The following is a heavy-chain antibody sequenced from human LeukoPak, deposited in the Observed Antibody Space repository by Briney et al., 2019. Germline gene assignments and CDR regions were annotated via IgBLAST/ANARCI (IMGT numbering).Heavy chain of an antibody. V-gene: IGHV4-4*07. CDR2: MHPSGNN. J-gene: IGHJ5*02. CDR1: GGSITNYY. Sequence: SETLSLTCSLSGGSITNYYWTWIRRPAGGGLEWLGRMHPSGNNNYNASLKNRVTMSIDTSKNQFSLRLSPVTAADTAICYCAREVASVVTPVSRWLDPWGQGTLVIVSS. D-gene: IGHD4-23*01. CDR3: AREVASVVTPVSRWLDP.